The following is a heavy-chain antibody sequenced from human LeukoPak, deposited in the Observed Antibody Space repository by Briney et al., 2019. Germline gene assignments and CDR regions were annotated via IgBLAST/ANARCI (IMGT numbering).Heavy chain of an antibody. D-gene: IGHD3-22*01. CDR1: GFTFSSYS. J-gene: IGHJ6*02. V-gene: IGHV3-48*04. CDR3: AKDSQWLLIHLGMDV. Sequence: GGFLRLSCAASGFTFSSYSMNWVRQAPGKGLEWVSHITASGTAMFYADSVKGRFTISRDNAKNSLYLQMNSLRAEDTALYYCAKDSQWLLIHLGMDVWGQGTTVTVSS. CDR2: ITASGTAM.